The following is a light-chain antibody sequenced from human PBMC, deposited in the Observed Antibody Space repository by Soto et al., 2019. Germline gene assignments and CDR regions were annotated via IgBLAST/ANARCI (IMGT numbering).Light chain of an antibody. CDR3: QQSNSTLT. CDR2: AAS. V-gene: IGKV1-39*01. CDR1: QTISDY. J-gene: IGKJ1*01. Sequence: QMTQSPSSLSASVGDRVTITCRTSQTISDYLNWYQHKPGKAPKLLISAASSLQSGVPSRFSGSGSGTDFTLTISSLQPEDFATYYCQQSNSTLTFGPGTKVDIK.